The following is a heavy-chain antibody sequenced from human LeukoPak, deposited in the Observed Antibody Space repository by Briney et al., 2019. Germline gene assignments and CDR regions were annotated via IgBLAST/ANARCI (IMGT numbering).Heavy chain of an antibody. CDR1: GYTFTSYA. D-gene: IGHD4-17*01. CDR3: ARESHYGDFDY. J-gene: IGHJ4*02. V-gene: IGHV1-3*01. Sequence: ASVKVSCKASGYTFTSYAMHWVRQAPGQRLEWMGWINAGNGNTKYSQKFQGRVAITRDTSASTAYMELSSLRSEDTAVYYCARESHYGDFDYWGQGTLVTVSS. CDR2: INAGNGNT.